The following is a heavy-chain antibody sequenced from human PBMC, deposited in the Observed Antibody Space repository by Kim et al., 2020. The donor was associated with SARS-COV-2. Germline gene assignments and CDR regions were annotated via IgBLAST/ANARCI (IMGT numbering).Heavy chain of an antibody. CDR2: INAGNGNT. V-gene: IGHV1-3*01. J-gene: IGHJ2*01. D-gene: IGHD6-13*01. CDR1: GYTFTSYA. CDR3: AIAAAGTVYWYFDL. Sequence: ASVKVSCKASGYTFTSYAMHWVRQAPGQRLEWMGWINAGNGNTKYSQKFQGRVTITRDTSASTAYMELSSLRSEDTAVYYCAIAAAGTVYWYFDLWGRGTLVTVSS.